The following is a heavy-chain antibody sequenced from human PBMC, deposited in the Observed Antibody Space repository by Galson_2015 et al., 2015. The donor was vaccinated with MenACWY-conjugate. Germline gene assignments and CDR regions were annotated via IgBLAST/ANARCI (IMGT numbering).Heavy chain of an antibody. CDR3: AKYLLDTSATTDF. V-gene: IGHV3-23*01. CDR1: GFTFSNYA. D-gene: IGHD6-19*01. CDR2: ISGRTGST. Sequence: SLRLSCAASGFTFSNYAMSWVRQAPGKGLEWVSGISGRTGSTYYADSVKGRLTISRDNPKNTLYLQMNSLRVEDTAIYYCAKYLLDTSATTDFWGQGTLVTVSS. J-gene: IGHJ4*02.